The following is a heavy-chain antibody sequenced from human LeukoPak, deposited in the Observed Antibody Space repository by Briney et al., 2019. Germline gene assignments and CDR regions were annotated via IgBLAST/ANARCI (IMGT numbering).Heavy chain of an antibody. Sequence: PGGSLRLSCEASGFTFSSHWMSWVRQAPGKGLEWVANIKQDGSEKFYVDSVKGRFTISRDNAKNSLYLEMNSLRDEDTAVYYCARVHRGYSYGRLDYWGQGTLVAVSS. V-gene: IGHV3-7*01. CDR3: ARVHRGYSYGRLDY. CDR1: GFTFSSHW. D-gene: IGHD5-18*01. J-gene: IGHJ4*02. CDR2: IKQDGSEK.